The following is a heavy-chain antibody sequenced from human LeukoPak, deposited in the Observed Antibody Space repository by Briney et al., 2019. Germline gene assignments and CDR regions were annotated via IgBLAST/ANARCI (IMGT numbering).Heavy chain of an antibody. Sequence: PSETLSLTCTVSGGSISNYYWSWIRQPAGKGLEWIGRIYTSGSTNYNPPLKSRVTMSVDTSKNHFSLKLSSVTAADTAVYYCARDFRDDFLSGYPFDPWGQGTLVTVSS. J-gene: IGHJ5*02. CDR2: IYTSGST. CDR1: GGSISNYY. D-gene: IGHD3-3*01. V-gene: IGHV4-4*07. CDR3: ARDFRDDFLSGYPFDP.